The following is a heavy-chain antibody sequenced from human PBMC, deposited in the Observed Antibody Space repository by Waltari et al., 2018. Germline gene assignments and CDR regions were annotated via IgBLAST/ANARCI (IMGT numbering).Heavy chain of an antibody. J-gene: IGHJ4*02. CDR3: ASALRLRYFDWLSNGATSDFDY. CDR1: GFPFSSSS. Sequence: EVQLVESGGGLVPPGGSLRLSCAASGFPFSSSSMHWVRQAPGTGLQWVSYIRSSSSTIYYADSVKGRFTISRDNAKNSLYLQMNSLRAEDTAVYYCASALRLRYFDWLSNGATSDFDYWGQGTLVTVSS. CDR2: IRSSSSTI. V-gene: IGHV3-48*01. D-gene: IGHD3-9*01.